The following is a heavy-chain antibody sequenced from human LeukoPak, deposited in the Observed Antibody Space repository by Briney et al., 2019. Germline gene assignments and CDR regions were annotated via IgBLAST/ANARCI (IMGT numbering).Heavy chain of an antibody. CDR3: ARGARYCSGGTCTDY. V-gene: IGHV3-11*05. CDR2: MGSSIRDA. J-gene: IGHJ4*02. CDR1: GFTLSDYY. Sequence: PGGCLRLSCAASGFTLSDYYMSWIRQAPGQGLEWGSCMGSSIRDANYADAVKGRVTNYRDNDKNSLYLQINSLRAEDTAIYYCARGARYCSGGTCTDYWGQGTLVTVSS. D-gene: IGHD2-15*01.